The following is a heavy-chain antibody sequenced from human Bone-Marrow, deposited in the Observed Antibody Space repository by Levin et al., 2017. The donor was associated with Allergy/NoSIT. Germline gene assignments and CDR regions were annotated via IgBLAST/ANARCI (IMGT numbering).Heavy chain of an antibody. V-gene: IGHV1-2*02. Sequence: ASVKVSCKASGYTFTGYYMHWVRQAPGQGLEWMGWINPNSGGTNYAQKFQGRVTMTRDTSISTAYMELSRLRSDDTAVYYCARDLAAAGTGGYWGQGTLVTVSS. CDR2: INPNSGGT. J-gene: IGHJ4*02. CDR1: GYTFTGYY. D-gene: IGHD6-13*01. CDR3: ARDLAAAGTGGY.